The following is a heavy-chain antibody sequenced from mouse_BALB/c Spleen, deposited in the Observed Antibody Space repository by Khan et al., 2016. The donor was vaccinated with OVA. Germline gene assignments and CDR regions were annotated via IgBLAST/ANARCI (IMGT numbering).Heavy chain of an antibody. CDR2: ICAAGST. V-gene: IGHV2-9*02. D-gene: IGHD1-3*01. CDR3: ARLEDI. CDR1: GFSLTSYG. J-gene: IGHJ2*01. Sequence: VELVESGPGLVAPSQSLSITCTVSGFSLTSYGVHWVRQPPGQGLEWLGVICAAGSTNHNSALMSSLSIIKDNSKSKVFLKMNSRKTDDAAVYYCARLEDIWGEGTTLTVSS.